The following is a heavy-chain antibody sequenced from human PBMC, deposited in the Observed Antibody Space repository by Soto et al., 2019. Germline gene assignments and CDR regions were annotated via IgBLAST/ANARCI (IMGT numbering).Heavy chain of an antibody. D-gene: IGHD3-3*01. CDR1: GFTFSSYW. V-gene: IGHV3-7*01. J-gene: IGHJ6*02. CDR3: ARDSAARTYYDFWSGYYSSDYYGMDV. CDR2: IKQDGSEK. Sequence: VGSLRLSCAASGFTFSSYWMSWVRQAPGKGLEWVANIKQDGSEKYYVDSVKGRFTISRDNAKNSLYLQMNSLRAEDTAVYYCARDSAARTYYDFWSGYYSSDYYGMDVWGQGTTVTVSS.